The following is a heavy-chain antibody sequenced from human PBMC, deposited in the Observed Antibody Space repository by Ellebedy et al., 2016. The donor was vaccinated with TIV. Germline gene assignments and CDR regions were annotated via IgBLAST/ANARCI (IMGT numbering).Heavy chain of an antibody. CDR2: IYYSGST. CDR3: ARDDYGDYGFDY. CDR1: GGSISGYY. D-gene: IGHD4-17*01. V-gene: IGHV4-59*01. Sequence: SETLSLTCTVSGGSISGYYWSWIRQPPGKGLEWIGYIYYSGSTNYNPSLKSRVTISVDTSKNQFSLKLSSVTAADTAVYYCARDDYGDYGFDYWGQGTLVTVSS. J-gene: IGHJ4*02.